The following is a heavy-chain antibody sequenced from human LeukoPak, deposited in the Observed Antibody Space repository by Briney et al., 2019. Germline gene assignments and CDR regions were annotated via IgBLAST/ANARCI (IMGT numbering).Heavy chain of an antibody. CDR1: GYTFTSYD. Sequence: ASVKVSCKASGYTFTSYDINWVRQATGQGLEWMGWMNPNSGNTGYAQKFHGGVTMTRNTSISTAYMELSSLRSEDTAVYYCARGGGYSSSWSYYYYGMDVWGQGTTVTVSS. J-gene: IGHJ6*02. CDR3: ARGGGYSSSWSYYYYGMDV. V-gene: IGHV1-8*01. CDR2: MNPNSGNT. D-gene: IGHD6-13*01.